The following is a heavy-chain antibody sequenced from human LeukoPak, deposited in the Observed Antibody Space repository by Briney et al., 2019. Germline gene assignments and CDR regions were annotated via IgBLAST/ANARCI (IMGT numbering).Heavy chain of an antibody. D-gene: IGHD3-3*01. CDR2: IKQDGSAK. V-gene: IGHV3-7*01. Sequence: PGGSLRLSCVASGFTFSNYWMSWVRQAPGKGLEWVANIKQDGSAKYYVDSVKGRFIISRDNAKNSLYLEVNNLRAEDTAVYYCVSDRSGYYDYWGQGTLVTGSS. CDR3: VSDRSGYYDY. J-gene: IGHJ4*02. CDR1: GFTFSNYW.